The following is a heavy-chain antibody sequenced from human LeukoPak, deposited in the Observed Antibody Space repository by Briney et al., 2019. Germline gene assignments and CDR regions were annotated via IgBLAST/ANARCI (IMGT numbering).Heavy chain of an antibody. D-gene: IGHD3-3*02. CDR3: ARAKLGNNWFDP. CDR2: IIPIFGTA. V-gene: IGHV1-69*13. CDR1: GGTFSSYA. J-gene: IGHJ5*02. Sequence: SVKVSCKASGGTFSSYAISWVRQAPGQGLEWMGGIIPIFGTANYAQKFQGRVTITADESTSTAYMELSSLRSEDTAVYYCARAKLGNNWFDPWGQGTLVTVSS.